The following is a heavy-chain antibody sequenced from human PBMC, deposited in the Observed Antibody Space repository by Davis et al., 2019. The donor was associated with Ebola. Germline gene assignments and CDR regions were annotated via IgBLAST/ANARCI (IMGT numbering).Heavy chain of an antibody. Sequence: KVSCKGSGYSFTNYWIAWVRQMPGKGLEWMGIIYPGDSETRYSPSFQGQVTISVDKSISTAFLQWSSLQASDTAIYYCTRQGPTSWDSWGQGTLVTVSS. V-gene: IGHV5-51*01. D-gene: IGHD2-2*01. CDR2: IYPGDSET. J-gene: IGHJ4*02. CDR1: GYSFTNYW. CDR3: TRQGPTSWDS.